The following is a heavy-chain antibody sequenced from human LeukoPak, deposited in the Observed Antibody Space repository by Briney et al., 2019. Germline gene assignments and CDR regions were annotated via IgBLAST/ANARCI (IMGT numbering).Heavy chain of an antibody. V-gene: IGHV4-59*10. CDR3: ARVATTFSYGMDV. D-gene: IGHD1-26*01. J-gene: IGHJ6*02. CDR1: GGSFSGYY. CDR2: IYTSGST. Sequence: SETLSLTCAVYGGSFSGYYWSWIRQPPGKGLEWIGRIYTSGSTNYNPSLKSRVTMSVDTSKNQFSLKVTSVTAADTAVYYCARVATTFSYGMDVWGQGTTVTVSS.